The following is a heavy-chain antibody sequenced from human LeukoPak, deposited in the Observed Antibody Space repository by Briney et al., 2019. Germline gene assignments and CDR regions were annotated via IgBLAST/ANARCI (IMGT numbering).Heavy chain of an antibody. V-gene: IGHV3-48*03. CDR2: ISSSSTI. D-gene: IGHD3-22*01. J-gene: IGHJ5*01. CDR3: ARATDYYDSSGYYPNWFDS. Sequence: GGSLRLSCAASGFTFSSYEMNWVRQAPGKGLEWVSYISSSSTIYYADSVKGRFTISRDNAKNSLYLQMNSLRAEDTAVYYCARATDYYDSSGYYPNWFDSWGQGTLVTVSS. CDR1: GFTFSSYE.